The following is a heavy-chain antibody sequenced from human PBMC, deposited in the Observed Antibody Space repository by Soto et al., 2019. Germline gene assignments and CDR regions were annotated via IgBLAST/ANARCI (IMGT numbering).Heavy chain of an antibody. V-gene: IGHV1-18*01. CDR3: ARGLGCDEYADYCYFDF. Sequence: QVQLVQSGTEVKRPGASVKVSCKTSGYMFTSYGITWVRQAPGQGLEWMGWINGYSGHTDYTEKFQGRVTMTTDTSTSTAYMELRSLESYDTAVYYCARGLGCDEYADYCYFDFWGQGTLLTVSS. D-gene: IGHD4-17*01. J-gene: IGHJ4*02. CDR1: GYMFTSYG. CDR2: INGYSGHT.